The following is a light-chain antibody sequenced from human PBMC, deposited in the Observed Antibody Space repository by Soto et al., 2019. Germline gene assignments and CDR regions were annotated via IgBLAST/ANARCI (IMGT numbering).Light chain of an antibody. Sequence: DIQMTQSPSTLSASVGDRVTITCRASQSISSWLAWYQQKPGKAPKLLIYKASSLESGVPSRFSGSGSGTEFTLTISSLQPDDFAAYYGQQYNSYSPWTFGQGTEVEIK. CDR3: QQYNSYSPWT. CDR2: KAS. CDR1: QSISSW. J-gene: IGKJ1*01. V-gene: IGKV1-5*03.